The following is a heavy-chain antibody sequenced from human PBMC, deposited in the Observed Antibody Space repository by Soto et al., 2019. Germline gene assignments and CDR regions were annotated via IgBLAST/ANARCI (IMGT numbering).Heavy chain of an antibody. Sequence: ASVKVSCKVSGYKIIDLSMHWVRQAPGKGLEWVGGFDPEDGETIYAQKFQGRVTMTEDTSTHTAYMELSRLRSEDAAVYYCATRILYTRCQEFDYWGQGTLVTVSS. CDR3: ATRILYTRCQEFDY. CDR1: GYKIIDLS. J-gene: IGHJ4*02. D-gene: IGHD2-2*02. V-gene: IGHV1-24*01. CDR2: FDPEDGET.